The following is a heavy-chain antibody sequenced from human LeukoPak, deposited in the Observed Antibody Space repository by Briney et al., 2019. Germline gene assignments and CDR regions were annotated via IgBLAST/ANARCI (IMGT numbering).Heavy chain of an antibody. D-gene: IGHD3-10*01. CDR1: GFTFSTDW. J-gene: IGHJ4*02. CDR3: ARESYGSGRITYGGYFDY. Sequence: GGSLRLSCAASGFTFSTDWMSWVRQAPGKGLEWVAVISYDGSNKYYADSVKGRFTISRDNSKNTLYLQMNSLRAEDTAVYYCARESYGSGRITYGGYFDYWGQGTLVTVSS. V-gene: IGHV3-30-3*01. CDR2: ISYDGSNK.